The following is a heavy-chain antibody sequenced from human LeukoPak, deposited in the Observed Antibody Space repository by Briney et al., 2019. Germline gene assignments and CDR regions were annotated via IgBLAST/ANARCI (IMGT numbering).Heavy chain of an antibody. CDR2: ISHDGSKE. V-gene: IGHV3-30*18. J-gene: IGHJ4*02. Sequence: LPGGSLRPSCAASGFRFSDYGMHWVRQAPVRGLEWVAVISHDGSKEYFADFVRGRFTISRDNSDNTLYMEMRSLRVEDTAVYYCVKDRLGGNIGDRYYFESWGQGALVSVSS. CDR3: VKDRLGGNIGDRYYFES. D-gene: IGHD2/OR15-2a*01. CDR1: GFRFSDYG.